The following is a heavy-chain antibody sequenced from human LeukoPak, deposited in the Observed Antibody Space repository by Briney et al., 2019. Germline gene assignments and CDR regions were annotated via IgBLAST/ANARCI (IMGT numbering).Heavy chain of an antibody. Sequence: GGSLRLSCAASGFTFSSYAMSWVRQAPGKGLEWVSSISSSSSNIYYADSVKGRFTISRDNAKNSLYLQMNSLRVEDTAVYYCARCTTGRTFGSLREIKRSREIDYRGQGTLVTVSS. CDR2: ISSSSSNI. D-gene: IGHD1-1*01. CDR3: ARCTTGRTFGSLREIKRSREIDY. J-gene: IGHJ4*02. CDR1: GFTFSSYA. V-gene: IGHV3-21*01.